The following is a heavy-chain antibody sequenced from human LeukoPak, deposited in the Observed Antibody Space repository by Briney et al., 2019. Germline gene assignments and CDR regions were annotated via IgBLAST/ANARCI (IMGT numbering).Heavy chain of an antibody. J-gene: IGHJ4*02. CDR1: GYSISSGYY. CDR2: IYHSGST. CDR3: ARVHDYSNYPDY. D-gene: IGHD4-11*01. V-gene: IGHV4-38-2*02. Sequence: SETLSLTCTVSGYSISSGYYWGWIRQPPGKGLEWIGSIYHSGSTYYNPSLKSRVTISVDTSKNQFSLKLSSVTAADTAVYYCARVHDYSNYPDYWGQGTLVTVSS.